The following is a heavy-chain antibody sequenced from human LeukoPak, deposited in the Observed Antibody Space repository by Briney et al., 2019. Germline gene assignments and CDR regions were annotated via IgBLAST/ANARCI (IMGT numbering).Heavy chain of an antibody. CDR2: INPSGGST. Sequence: ASVKVSCKASGYTFTSYYIHWVRQAPGQGLEWMGIINPSGGSTSYAQKFQGRVTMTRDTSTSTVYMELSSLRPDDTAVYYCSKESEGWFDPWGQGTLVTVSS. J-gene: IGHJ5*02. CDR3: SKESEGWFDP. V-gene: IGHV1-46*03. CDR1: GYTFTSYY. D-gene: IGHD3-10*01.